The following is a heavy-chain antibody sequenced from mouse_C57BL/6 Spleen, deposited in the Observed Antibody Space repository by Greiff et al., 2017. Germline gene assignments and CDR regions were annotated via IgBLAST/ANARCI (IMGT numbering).Heavy chain of an antibody. Sequence: VQLQQPGAELVMPGASVKLSCKASGYTFTSYWMHWVKQRPGQGLEWIGEIDPSDSYTNYNQKFKGKSTLTVDKSSSTAYMQLSSLTSEDSAVYYCARSGQLRLRAMDYWGQGTSVTVSS. D-gene: IGHD3-2*02. J-gene: IGHJ4*01. CDR1: GYTFTSYW. CDR2: IDPSDSYT. CDR3: ARSGQLRLRAMDY. V-gene: IGHV1-69*01.